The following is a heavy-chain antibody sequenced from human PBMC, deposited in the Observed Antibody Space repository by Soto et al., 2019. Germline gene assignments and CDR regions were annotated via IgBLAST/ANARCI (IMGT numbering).Heavy chain of an antibody. CDR3: ARIRADLAYCSGRSCLQYYNDMDV. V-gene: IGHV1-18*01. CDR2: IGTYNGDT. Sequence: QVQLVQSGAEVKKPGASVKVSCKASGYTFTSYGISWVRQAPGQGLGWLGWIGTYNGDTNYAQNFQGRVTMTTDTSTRTVYMELRSLRADDSGAYYSARIRADLAYCSGRSCLQYYNDMDVWGQGTTVTVSS. CDR1: GYTFTSYG. J-gene: IGHJ6*02. D-gene: IGHD2-15*01.